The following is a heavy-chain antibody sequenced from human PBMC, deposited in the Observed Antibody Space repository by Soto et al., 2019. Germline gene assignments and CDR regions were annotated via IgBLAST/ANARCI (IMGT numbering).Heavy chain of an antibody. Sequence: EVKVVESGGGLGQPGGSLRLSCAASGFTFSDNWMHWVRQPPGKGPVWGSRISGDASSTSYADSVKGRFTISRDSANNTVYLQINSLTVEATAVYFCTRGGTRTTYWGIFDSWGQGTLVTVSS. V-gene: IGHV3-74*01. CDR1: GFTFSDNW. CDR2: ISGDASST. J-gene: IGHJ4*02. CDR3: TRGGTRTTYWGIFDS. D-gene: IGHD7-27*01.